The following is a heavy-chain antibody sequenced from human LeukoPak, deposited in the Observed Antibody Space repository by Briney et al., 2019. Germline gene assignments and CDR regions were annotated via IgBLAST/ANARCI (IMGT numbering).Heavy chain of an antibody. D-gene: IGHD2-2*01. J-gene: IGHJ4*02. CDR2: ISWNSGSI. Sequence: PGGSLRLSCVVSGFTFNDYAMHWVRQAPGKGLEWVSGISWNSGSIAYADSVKGRFTISRDNAKNSLYLQTNSLRAEDTALYFCARDMPVDYWGQGTLVTVSS. CDR3: ARDMPVDY. CDR1: GFTFNDYA. V-gene: IGHV3-9*01.